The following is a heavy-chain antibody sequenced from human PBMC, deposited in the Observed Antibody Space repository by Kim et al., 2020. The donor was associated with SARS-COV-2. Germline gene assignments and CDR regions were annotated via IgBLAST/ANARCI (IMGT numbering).Heavy chain of an antibody. Sequence: GGSLRLFCVVSGFNFNYYGMHWVRQAPGKGLEWVAGISYEGSKKFYADSLMGRFTISSDSSKNTLYLQMDSLTSEDTAIYYCAKRGGVFDFSSSSYIDY. V-gene: IGHV3-30*18. CDR2: ISYEGSKK. CDR1: GFNFNYYG. J-gene: IGHJ4*01. CDR3: AKRGGVFDFSSSSYIDY. D-gene: IGHD3-3*01.